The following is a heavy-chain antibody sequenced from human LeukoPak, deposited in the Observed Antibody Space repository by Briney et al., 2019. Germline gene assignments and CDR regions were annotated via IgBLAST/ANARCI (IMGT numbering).Heavy chain of an antibody. D-gene: IGHD2-15*01. Sequence: SGTLSLTCTVSGVSISSYYWSWIRQPPGKGLEWIGYIYYSGSTNYNPSIKSRVTISVDSSKNQFSLKLSSVTAADTAVYYCARDLGYCSGGSCHDAFDIWGPGTLVTVSS. CDR2: IYYSGST. CDR3: ARDLGYCSGGSCHDAFDI. CDR1: GVSISSYY. V-gene: IGHV4-59*01. J-gene: IGHJ3*02.